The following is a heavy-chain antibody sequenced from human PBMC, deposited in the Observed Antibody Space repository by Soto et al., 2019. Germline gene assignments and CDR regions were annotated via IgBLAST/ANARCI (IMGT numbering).Heavy chain of an antibody. V-gene: IGHV3-30*18. J-gene: IGHJ3*02. CDR2: ISYDGSNK. CDR1: GFTFGSYG. CDR3: AKEQFPLIAAAAPPVAFDI. D-gene: IGHD6-13*01. Sequence: QVQLVESGGGVVQPGRSLRLSCAASGFTFGSYGMHWVRQAPGKGLEWVAVISYDGSNKYYADSVKGRFTISRDNSKNTLYLQMNSLRAEDTAVYYCAKEQFPLIAAAAPPVAFDIWGQGTMVTVSS.